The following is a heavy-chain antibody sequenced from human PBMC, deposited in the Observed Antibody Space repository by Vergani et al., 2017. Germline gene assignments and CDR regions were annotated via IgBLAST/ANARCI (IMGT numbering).Heavy chain of an antibody. V-gene: IGHV4-4*07. CDR1: GGSISSYY. CDR3: AGDRMFIRVIAIHYKDV. D-gene: IGHD2-21*01. CDR2: TYTSGST. J-gene: IGHJ6*03. Sequence: QVQLQESGPGLVKPSETLSLTCTVSGGSISSYYWSWIRQPAGKGLEWIGRTYTSGSTNYNPSLKSRVTMSVDTSKNQFSLKLSSVTAADTAVYYCAGDRMFIRVIAIHYKDVWGEGTAVTVSS.